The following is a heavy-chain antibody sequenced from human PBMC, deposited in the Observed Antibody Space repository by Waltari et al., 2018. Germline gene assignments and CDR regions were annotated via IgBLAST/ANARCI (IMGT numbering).Heavy chain of an antibody. CDR1: GGSISSSSYY. D-gene: IGHD6-6*01. CDR3: ASENEYSSSY. J-gene: IGHJ4*02. CDR2: IYYSGST. Sequence: QLQLQESGPGLVKPSETLSLTCTVSGGSISSSSYYWGWIRQPPGKGLEWIGSIYYSGSTYDNPSLKSRVTIAVETSKNQFSLKLSSVTAADTAVYYCASENEYSSSYWGQGTLVTVSS. V-gene: IGHV4-39*01.